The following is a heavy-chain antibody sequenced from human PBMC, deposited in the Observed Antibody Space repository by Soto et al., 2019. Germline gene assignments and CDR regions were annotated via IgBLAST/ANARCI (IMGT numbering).Heavy chain of an antibody. CDR1: GYTFTSYY. J-gene: IGHJ6*02. Sequence: ASVKVSCKASGYTFTSYYMHWVRQAPGQGLEWMGIINPSGGSTSYAQKFQGRVTMTRDTSTSTVYMELSSLRSEDTAVYYCAAPMQWLVCPSYYYYGMDVWGQGTKVTVSS. CDR3: AAPMQWLVCPSYYYYGMDV. V-gene: IGHV1-46*01. D-gene: IGHD6-19*01. CDR2: INPSGGST.